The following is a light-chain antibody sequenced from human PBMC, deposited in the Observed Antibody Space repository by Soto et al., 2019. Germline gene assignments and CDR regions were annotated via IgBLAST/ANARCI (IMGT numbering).Light chain of an antibody. Sequence: QSALTQPASVSWSPGQSITISCTGTSSDVGAYKYVSWYQQHPGKAPKVMIYEVSNRPSGVSNRFSGSKSGNTASLTISGLQAEDEADYFCSSYSSSSTLFVFGTGTRSPS. J-gene: IGLJ1*01. V-gene: IGLV2-14*01. CDR1: SSDVGAYKY. CDR3: SSYSSSSTLFV. CDR2: EVS.